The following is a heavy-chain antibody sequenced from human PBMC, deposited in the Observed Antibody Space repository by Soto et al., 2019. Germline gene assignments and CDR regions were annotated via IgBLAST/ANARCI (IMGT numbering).Heavy chain of an antibody. Sequence: GGSLRLSCAASGFTLSSHVMSWVRQAPGKGLEWVSAISGSGASTYYADSVKGRFTISRDNSKNTLYLQMNSLRAEDTAVYYCSKYGYEAYCNSISCDYWGQGTLVTVSS. CDR2: ISGSGAST. J-gene: IGHJ4*02. V-gene: IGHV3-23*01. D-gene: IGHD2-2*01. CDR1: GFTLSSHV. CDR3: SKYGYEAYCNSISCDY.